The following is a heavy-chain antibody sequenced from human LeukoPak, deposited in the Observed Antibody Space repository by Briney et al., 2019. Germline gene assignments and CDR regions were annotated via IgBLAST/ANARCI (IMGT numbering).Heavy chain of an antibody. V-gene: IGHV3-48*01. CDR1: GFTFSSYG. D-gene: IGHD2-15*01. CDR2: ISSSSTNI. CDR3: VRDAPVAVTWYFDL. J-gene: IGHJ2*01. Sequence: GRSLRLSCAASGFTFSSYGIHWVRQAPGKGLEWVTYISSSSTNIYYADSVKGRFTLSRDNAKNSVFLQMNSLRAEDTAMYYCVRDAPVAVTWYFDLWGRGTLVTVSS.